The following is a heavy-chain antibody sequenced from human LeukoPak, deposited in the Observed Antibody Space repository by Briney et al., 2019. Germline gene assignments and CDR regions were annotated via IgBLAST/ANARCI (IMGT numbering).Heavy chain of an antibody. J-gene: IGHJ4*02. CDR3: ARGPRSGYRYYFDY. CDR2: IIPILGIA. Sequence: ASVKVSCKASGGTFSSYAISWVRQAPGQGLEWMGRIIPILGIANYAQKFQGRVTITADTSTSTAYMELRSLRSDDTAVYYCARGPRSGYRYYFDYWGQGTLVTVSS. D-gene: IGHD3-3*01. V-gene: IGHV1-69*04. CDR1: GGTFSSYA.